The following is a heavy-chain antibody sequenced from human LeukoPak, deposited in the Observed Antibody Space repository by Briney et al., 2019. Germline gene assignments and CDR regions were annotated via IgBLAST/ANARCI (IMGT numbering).Heavy chain of an antibody. CDR2: INTYNGNT. V-gene: IGHV1-18*01. D-gene: IGHD2-15*01. Sequence: GASVKVSCKASGYTFTNYGISWVRQAPGQGLEWMGWINTYNGNTNYAQKLRGRVTMTTDTSTSTAYMELRSLRSDDTAVYYCARGYCSGGSCYGFSGFDYWGQGTLVTVSS. J-gene: IGHJ4*02. CDR1: GYTFTNYG. CDR3: ARGYCSGGSCYGFSGFDY.